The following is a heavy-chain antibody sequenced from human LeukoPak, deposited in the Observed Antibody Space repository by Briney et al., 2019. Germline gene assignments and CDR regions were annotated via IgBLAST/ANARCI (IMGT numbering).Heavy chain of an antibody. CDR1: GGSISSYY. V-gene: IGHV4-4*07. D-gene: IGHD4-11*01. CDR2: IYTSGST. CDR3: AGSVYSNYGAPYFDY. J-gene: IGHJ4*02. Sequence: SETLSLTCIVSGGSISSYYWSWIRQPAGKGLEWIGRIYTSGSTNYNPSLKSRVTMSVDTSKNQFSLKLSSVTAADTAVYYCAGSVYSNYGAPYFDYWGQGTLVTVSS.